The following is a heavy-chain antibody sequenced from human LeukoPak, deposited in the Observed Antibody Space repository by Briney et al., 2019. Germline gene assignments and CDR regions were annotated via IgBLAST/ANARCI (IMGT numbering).Heavy chain of an antibody. J-gene: IGHJ5*02. V-gene: IGHV4-39*01. CDR2: IYYSGST. Sequence: PSQTLSLTCTVSGGSISSGDYYWSWIRQPPGKGLEWIGSIYYSGSTYYNPSLKSRVTISVDTSKNQFSLKLSSVTAADTAVYYCARHKTGVGATPNWFDPWGQGTLVTVSS. CDR3: ARHKTGVGATPNWFDP. CDR1: GGSISSGDYY. D-gene: IGHD1-26*01.